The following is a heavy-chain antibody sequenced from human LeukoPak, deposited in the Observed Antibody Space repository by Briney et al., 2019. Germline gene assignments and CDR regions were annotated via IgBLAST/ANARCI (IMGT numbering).Heavy chain of an antibody. CDR3: ARDKGSSYLSSFDY. Sequence: GASVKVSCKASGGTFSSYAISWVRQAPGQGLEWMGGIIPIFGTANYAQKFQGRVTITADKSTSTAYMELSSLRSEDTATYYCARDKGSSYLSSFDYWGQGALVTVSS. V-gene: IGHV1-69*06. D-gene: IGHD6-6*01. CDR2: IIPIFGTA. CDR1: GGTFSSYA. J-gene: IGHJ4*02.